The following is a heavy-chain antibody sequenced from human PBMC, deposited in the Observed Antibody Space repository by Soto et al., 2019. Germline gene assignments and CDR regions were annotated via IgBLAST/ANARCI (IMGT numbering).Heavy chain of an antibody. V-gene: IGHV1-2*04. Sequence: VSVKVSCKASGYTFTGYYMHWVRQAPGQGLEWMGWINPNSGGTNYAQKFQGWVTMTRDTSISTAYMELSRLRSDDTAVYYCARGHLEWTRFYYFDYWGQGTLVTVSS. J-gene: IGHJ4*02. D-gene: IGHD3-3*01. CDR2: INPNSGGT. CDR1: GYTFTGYY. CDR3: ARGHLEWTRFYYFDY.